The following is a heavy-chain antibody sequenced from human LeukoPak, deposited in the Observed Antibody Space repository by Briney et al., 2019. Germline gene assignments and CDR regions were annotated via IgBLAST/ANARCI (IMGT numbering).Heavy chain of an antibody. Sequence: PEGSLRLSCAASGFTFSDFWMGWVRQAPGKGLEWVANIKKDGSGKYYLDSMKGRFTISKDNAKNSLYLQINTLRADDTAVYYCARARSGYYYDYWGQGTLVTVSS. V-gene: IGHV3-7*04. CDR3: ARARSGYYYDY. CDR2: IKKDGSGK. D-gene: IGHD3-22*01. J-gene: IGHJ4*02. CDR1: GFTFSDFW.